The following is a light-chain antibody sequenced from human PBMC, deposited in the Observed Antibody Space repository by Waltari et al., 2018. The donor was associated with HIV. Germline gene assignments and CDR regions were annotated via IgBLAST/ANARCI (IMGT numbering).Light chain of an antibody. J-gene: IGKJ5*01. CDR2: GAS. Sequence: EVVLTQSPGTLSMSPGERASLSCKASQTVSSNSLAWYQQTVGQAPRLLIFGASSRATGIPERFSGSGSGTDFTLTINRLEPEDFAVYYCQQYGRSPITFGQGTRLDIK. CDR3: QQYGRSPIT. CDR1: QTVSSNS. V-gene: IGKV3-20*01.